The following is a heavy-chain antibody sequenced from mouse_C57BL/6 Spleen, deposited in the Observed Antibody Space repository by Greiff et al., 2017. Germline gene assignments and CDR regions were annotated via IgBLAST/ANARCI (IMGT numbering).Heavy chain of an antibody. J-gene: IGHJ3*01. CDR1: GYSFTDYN. V-gene: IGHV1-39*01. Sequence: VQLKESGPELVKPGASVKISCKASGYSFTDYNMNWVKQSNGKSLEWIGVINPNYGTTSYNQKFKGKATLTVDQSSSTAYMQLNSLTSADSAGYYCARPYYYGSAWFAYWGQGTLVTVSA. D-gene: IGHD1-1*01. CDR3: ARPYYYGSAWFAY. CDR2: INPNYGTT.